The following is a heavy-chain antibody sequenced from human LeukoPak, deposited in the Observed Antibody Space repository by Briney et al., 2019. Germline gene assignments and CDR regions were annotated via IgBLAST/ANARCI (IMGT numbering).Heavy chain of an antibody. CDR3: AIKLPGSFPFDQ. V-gene: IGHV3-30*02. CDR2: IRYDGSNK. J-gene: IGHJ4*02. D-gene: IGHD1-7*01. CDR1: GFTFSAYG. Sequence: GGSLRLSCAASGFTFSAYGMHWVRQAPGKGLEWLAFIRYDGSNKYYADSVKGRFTISRDNSKNTLYLQMNSLRAEDTAVYYCAIKLPGSFPFDQWGQGTLVTVSS.